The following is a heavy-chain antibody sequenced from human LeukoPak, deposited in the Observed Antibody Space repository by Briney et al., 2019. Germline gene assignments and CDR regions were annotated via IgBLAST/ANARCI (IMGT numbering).Heavy chain of an antibody. CDR3: ASSGYSYGYYMDV. J-gene: IGHJ6*03. D-gene: IGHD5-18*01. V-gene: IGHV5-51*01. CDR2: IYPGDSDT. CDR1: GYSFTGYW. Sequence: GESLKISCKGSGYSFTGYWIGWVRQMPGKGLEWMGIIYPGDSDTRYSPSFQGQVTISADKSISTAYLQWSSLKASDTAMYYCASSGYSYGYYMDVWGKGTTVTVSS.